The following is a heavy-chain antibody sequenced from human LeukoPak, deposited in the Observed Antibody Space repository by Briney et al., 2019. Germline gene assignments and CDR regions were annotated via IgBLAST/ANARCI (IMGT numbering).Heavy chain of an antibody. CDR3: AREGYCSSTSCYKGRGGFDY. D-gene: IGHD2-2*02. Sequence: PGGSLRLSCAASEFTFSSYAMNWVRQAPGKGLEWVSAISGSGSATYYADSVKGWFTISRDNSKNTLYLQMNSLRAEDTAVYYCAREGYCSSTSCYKGRGGFDYWGQGTLVTVSS. V-gene: IGHV3-23*01. J-gene: IGHJ4*02. CDR2: ISGSGSAT. CDR1: EFTFSSYA.